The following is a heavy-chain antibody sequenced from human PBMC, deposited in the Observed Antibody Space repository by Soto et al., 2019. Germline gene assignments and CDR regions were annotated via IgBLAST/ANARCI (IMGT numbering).Heavy chain of an antibody. V-gene: IGHV3-11*01. J-gene: IGHJ4*02. CDR1: GFTFSDYY. CDR2: ISQLGIGI. CDR3: ARWSSAFDY. Sequence: TGGSLILSCTASGFTFSDYYMGWVRQAPGKGLEWVAYISQLGIGIYNGDSVRGRFTISRDNAKNSLYLQMSSLRAEDTAIYYCARWSSAFDYWGQGTLVTVSS.